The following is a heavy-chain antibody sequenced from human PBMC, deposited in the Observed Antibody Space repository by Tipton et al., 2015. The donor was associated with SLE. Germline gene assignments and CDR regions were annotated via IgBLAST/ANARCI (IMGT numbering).Heavy chain of an antibody. CDR1: GFTFSSYW. J-gene: IGHJ4*02. D-gene: IGHD4-23*01. V-gene: IGHV3-7*01. CDR2: IKQDGSEK. Sequence: LSLTCAASGFTFSSYWMSWVRQAPGKELEWVANIKQDGSEKYYVDSVKGRFTISRDNAKNSLYLQMNSLRAEDTAVYYCASGGYGGNPDYWGQGTLVTVSS. CDR3: ASGGYGGNPDY.